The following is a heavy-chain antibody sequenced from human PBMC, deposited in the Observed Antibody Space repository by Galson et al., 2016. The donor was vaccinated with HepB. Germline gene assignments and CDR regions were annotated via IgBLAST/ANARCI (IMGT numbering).Heavy chain of an antibody. Sequence: QSGAEVKKPGESLKISCKGSEYSFTSYWIGWVRQMPGKGLEWMGIIYPGVSDTRYSPSFQGQVTISADKSISTAYLQWSSLKASDTAMYYCARAYGSGSYNYYYYGMDVWGQGTTVTVSS. V-gene: IGHV5-51*01. CDR2: IYPGVSDT. CDR1: EYSFTSYW. D-gene: IGHD3-10*01. CDR3: ARAYGSGSYNYYYYGMDV. J-gene: IGHJ6*02.